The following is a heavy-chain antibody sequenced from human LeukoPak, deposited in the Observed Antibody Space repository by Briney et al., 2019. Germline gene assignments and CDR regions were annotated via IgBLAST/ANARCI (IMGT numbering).Heavy chain of an antibody. J-gene: IGHJ6*03. CDR1: GYTFTNYD. CDR2: MNPNNGNT. V-gene: IGHV1-8*01. D-gene: IGHD2-15*01. Sequence: ASVKVSCKTSGYTFTNYDINWVRQATGQGLEWMGWMNPNNGNTGYAQKFQGRVTMTRATSISTAYMELSSLRSEDTAVYYCARARLVAATQYYYYMDVWGKGTTVTVSS. CDR3: ARARLVAATQYYYYMDV.